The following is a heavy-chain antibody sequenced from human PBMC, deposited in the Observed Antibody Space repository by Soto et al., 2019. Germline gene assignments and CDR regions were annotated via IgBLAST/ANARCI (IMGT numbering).Heavy chain of an antibody. CDR1: GGSISSSSYY. Sequence: SETLSLTCTVSGGSISSSSYYWGWIRQPPGKGLEWIGSIYYSGSTYYNPSLKSRVTISVDTSKNQFSLKLSSVTAADTAVYYCAGLNALSTSPLIDYWGQGTLVTVSS. D-gene: IGHD2-2*01. J-gene: IGHJ4*02. V-gene: IGHV4-39*01. CDR3: AGLNALSTSPLIDY. CDR2: IYYSGST.